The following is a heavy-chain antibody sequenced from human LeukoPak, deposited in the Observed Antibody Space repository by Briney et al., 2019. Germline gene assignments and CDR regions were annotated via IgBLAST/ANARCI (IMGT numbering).Heavy chain of an antibody. J-gene: IGHJ4*02. V-gene: IGHV1-58*01. CDR3: AALNPKLKDYYFDY. Sequence: SVKVSCEASGFTFTSSAVQWVRQARGQRLEWIGWTVVGSGNTNYAQKFQERVTITRDMSTSTAYMELSSLRSEDTAVYYCAALNPKLKDYYFDYWGQGTLVTVSS. CDR1: GFTFTSSA. CDR2: TVVGSGNT. D-gene: IGHD1-1*01.